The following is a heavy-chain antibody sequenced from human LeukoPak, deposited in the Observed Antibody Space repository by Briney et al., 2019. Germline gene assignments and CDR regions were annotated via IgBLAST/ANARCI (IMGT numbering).Heavy chain of an antibody. CDR2: IYYSGST. D-gene: IGHD2-8*01. CDR1: GGSISSYY. V-gene: IGHV4-59*01. Sequence: SETLSLTCTVSGGSISSYYWSWIRQPPGKGLEWIGYIYYSGSTNYNPSLKSRVTISVDTSKNQFSLKLSSVTAADTAVYYCARGFGVLMPEGFDYWGQGTLVTVSS. J-gene: IGHJ4*02. CDR3: ARGFGVLMPEGFDY.